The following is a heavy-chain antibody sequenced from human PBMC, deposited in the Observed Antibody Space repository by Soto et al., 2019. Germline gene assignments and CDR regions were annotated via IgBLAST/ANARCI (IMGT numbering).Heavy chain of an antibody. D-gene: IGHD6-6*01. J-gene: IGHJ5*02. CDR3: ARRPLASRPSWFDP. V-gene: IGHV1-18*04. CDR1: GYRFSGYG. CDR2: ISGNHGAT. Sequence: QVQLVQSGPEVRKPGASVKVSCRTSGYRFSGYGIHWARLGRGQGLEWMGWISGNHGATQYAQRFQCRITMTTDASTGTGYMDLRNLGVDDSAIYFCARRPLASRPSWFDPWGPGTLVTVSS.